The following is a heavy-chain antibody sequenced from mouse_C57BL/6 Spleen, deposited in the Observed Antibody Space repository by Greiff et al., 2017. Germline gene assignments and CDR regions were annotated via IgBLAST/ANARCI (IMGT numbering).Heavy chain of an antibody. J-gene: IGHJ4*01. CDR1: GYAFSSYW. CDR2: IYPGDGDT. Sequence: VQLQQSGAELVKPGASVKISCKASGYAFSSYWMHWVKQRPGQGLEWIGQIYPGDGDTNYNGKFKGKATLTADKSSSTAYMQLSSLTSEDSAVYFCARDDDFYIDYWGQGTSVTVSS. D-gene: IGHD2-13*01. V-gene: IGHV1-80*01. CDR3: ARDDDFYIDY.